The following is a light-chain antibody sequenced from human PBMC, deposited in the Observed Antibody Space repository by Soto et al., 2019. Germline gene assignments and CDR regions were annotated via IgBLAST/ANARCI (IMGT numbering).Light chain of an antibody. CDR1: QGIRND. CDR3: LQDYNYLT. CDR2: AAS. Sequence: IQMTQSPSTLSASVGDRVTITCRASQGIRNDLGWYQQKPGKAPKLLIYAASSLQSGVPSRFSGSGSGTDFTLTISSLQPEDFATYYCLQDYNYLTFGPGTKVDIK. J-gene: IGKJ3*01. V-gene: IGKV1-6*01.